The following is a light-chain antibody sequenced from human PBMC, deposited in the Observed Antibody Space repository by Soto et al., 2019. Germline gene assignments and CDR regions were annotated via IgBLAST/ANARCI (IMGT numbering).Light chain of an antibody. CDR2: DAS. CDR3: QQYSSSPRT. V-gene: IGKV3D-20*01. Sequence: EIVMTQSPATLSVSPGERATLSCRASQRVSSNLAWYQQKPGLAPRLLIYDASSRATGIPDRFSGSGSGTDFTLTISRLEPEDFAVYYCQQYSSSPRTFGQGTKVDIK. J-gene: IGKJ1*01. CDR1: QRVSSN.